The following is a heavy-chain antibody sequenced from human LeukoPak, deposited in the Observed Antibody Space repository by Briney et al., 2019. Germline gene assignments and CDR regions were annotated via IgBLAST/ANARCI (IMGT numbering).Heavy chain of an antibody. V-gene: IGHV4-39*01. J-gene: IGHJ4*02. CDR2: IYYSGST. CDR1: GGSISSSSYY. Sequence: SETLTLTCTVSGGSISSSSYYWGWIRQPPGKGLVWFGSIYYSGSTYYNPSLKSRVTISVDTSKNQFSLKLSSVTAADTAVYYCARLAISTVDYFDYCGQGTLVTVSS. CDR3: ARLAISTVDYFDY. D-gene: IGHD1-26*01.